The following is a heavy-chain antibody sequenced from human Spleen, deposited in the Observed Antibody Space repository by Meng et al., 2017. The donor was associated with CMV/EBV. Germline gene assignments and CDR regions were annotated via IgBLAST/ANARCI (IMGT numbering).Heavy chain of an antibody. CDR2: IYPGDSDT. CDR3: ARLATTVTITHPDY. V-gene: IGHV5-51*01. CDR1: GFSFTSYW. D-gene: IGHD4-11*01. Sequence: GGSLRLSCKVSGFSFTSYWIGWVRQMPGKGLDWMGIIYPGDSDTRYGPSFQGQVTISADKSINTAYLQWSSLKASDTAMYYCARLATTVTITHPDYWGQGTLVTVSS. J-gene: IGHJ4*02.